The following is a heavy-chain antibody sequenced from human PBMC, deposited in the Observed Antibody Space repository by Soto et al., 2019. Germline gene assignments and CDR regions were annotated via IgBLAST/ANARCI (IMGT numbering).Heavy chain of an antibody. CDR2: ISWNSNSV. CDR1: GFTFDDYA. V-gene: IGHV3-9*01. CDR3: AKDRYSSYLYYMDV. Sequence: GGSLRLCCAASGFTFDDYAMHWVRQAPGKGLEWVSGISWNSNSVGYADSVKGRFTISRDNARNSLYLQMNSLRAEDTVLYYCAKDRYSSYLYYMDVWGKGTTVTVSS. D-gene: IGHD6-13*01. J-gene: IGHJ6*03.